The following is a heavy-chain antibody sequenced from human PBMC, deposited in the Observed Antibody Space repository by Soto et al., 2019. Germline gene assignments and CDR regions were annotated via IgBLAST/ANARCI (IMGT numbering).Heavy chain of an antibody. CDR3: ARQDYDILTPNWFDP. D-gene: IGHD3-9*01. CDR2: INSDGSST. J-gene: IGHJ5*02. CDR1: GFTFSSYW. Sequence: GGSLRLSCAASGFTFSSYWMHWVRQAPGKGLVWVSRINSDGSSTSYADSVKGRFTISRDNAKNTLYLQMNSLRAEDTAVYYCARQDYDILTPNWFDPWGQGTLVTVSS. V-gene: IGHV3-74*01.